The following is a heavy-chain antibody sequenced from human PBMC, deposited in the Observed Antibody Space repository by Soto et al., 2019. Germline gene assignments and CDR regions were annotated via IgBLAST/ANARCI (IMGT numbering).Heavy chain of an antibody. CDR1: GFTFSSYA. D-gene: IGHD3-10*01. CDR2: ISGSGGST. J-gene: IGHJ4*02. V-gene: IGHV3-23*01. Sequence: EVQLLESGGGLVQPGGSLRLSCAASGFTFSSYAMSWVRQAPGKGLEWVSAISGSGGSTYYADSVKGRFTISRDNSKNTRYLQMTSLRAEDPAVYYFAPGLWFGELYYWGQGTLVTVSS. CDR3: APGLWFGELYY.